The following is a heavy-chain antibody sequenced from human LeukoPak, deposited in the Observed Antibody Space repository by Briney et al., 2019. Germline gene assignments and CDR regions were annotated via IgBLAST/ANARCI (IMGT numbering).Heavy chain of an antibody. Sequence: SETLSLTCTVSGDSISSGGYYWSWIRQPAGKGLEWIGRTFTNGSTNYKPSLKSRVTISVDTSKKQFSLKLSSVTAADTAVYFCARTPSGDYYTTFDYWGQGTLVTVSS. CDR3: ARTPSGDYYTTFDY. V-gene: IGHV4-61*02. J-gene: IGHJ4*02. CDR2: TFTNGST. CDR1: GDSISSGGYY. D-gene: IGHD3-10*01.